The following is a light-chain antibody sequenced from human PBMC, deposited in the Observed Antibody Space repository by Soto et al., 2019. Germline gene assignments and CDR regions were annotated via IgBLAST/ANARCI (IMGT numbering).Light chain of an antibody. V-gene: IGKV3-11*01. CDR1: QSFRGL. J-gene: IGKJ5*01. CDR3: QPRHMWPIT. Sequence: EVVLTQSPVPLSLSPGERATLSCRASQSFRGLLAWYQQKPGQAPRLLIYDAYNRATGIPPRFSGSGSGTDFTLTISSLETEDSAVYYCQPRHMWPITFGQGTRLEIK. CDR2: DAY.